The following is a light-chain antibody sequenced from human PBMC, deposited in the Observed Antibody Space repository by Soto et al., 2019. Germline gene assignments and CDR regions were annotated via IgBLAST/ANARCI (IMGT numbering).Light chain of an antibody. CDR3: QQYNSYSYT. J-gene: IGKJ2*01. Sequence: DIQMTQSPSTLSASVGDRVTITCRASQSISSWLAWYQQKPGKAPKLLIYDASSLESGVPSRFTGSGSGTELTVTISSLQPDDFATYDFQQYNSYSYTFGQGTKLEIK. CDR2: DAS. CDR1: QSISSW. V-gene: IGKV1-5*01.